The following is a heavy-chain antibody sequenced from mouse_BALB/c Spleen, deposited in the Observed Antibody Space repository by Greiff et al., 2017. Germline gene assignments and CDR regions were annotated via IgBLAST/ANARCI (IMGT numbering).Heavy chain of an antibody. CDR3: ARDSSGYVRFAY. Sequence: VMLVESGAELARPGASVKMSCKASGYTFTSYTMHWVKQRPGQGLEWIGYINPSSGYTNYNQKFKDKATLTADKSSSTAYMQLSSLTSEDSAVYYCARDSSGYVRFAYWGQGTLVTVSA. CDR2: INPSSGYT. D-gene: IGHD3-2*01. CDR1: GYTFTSYT. V-gene: IGHV1-4*01. J-gene: IGHJ3*01.